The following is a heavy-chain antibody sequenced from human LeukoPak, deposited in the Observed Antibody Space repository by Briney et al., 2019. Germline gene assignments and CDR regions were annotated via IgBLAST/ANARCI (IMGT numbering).Heavy chain of an antibody. CDR2: INSDGSST. CDR3: ARISYDSSGYYDY. CDR1: GFTFRRNW. Sequence: GGSLRLSCAASGFTFRRNWMHWVRQGLGKGLVWVSRINSDGSSTSYADSVKGRFTISRDNAKNTLYLQMNSLRAEDTAVYYCARISYDSSGYYDYWGQGTLVTVSS. J-gene: IGHJ4*02. D-gene: IGHD3-22*01. V-gene: IGHV3-74*01.